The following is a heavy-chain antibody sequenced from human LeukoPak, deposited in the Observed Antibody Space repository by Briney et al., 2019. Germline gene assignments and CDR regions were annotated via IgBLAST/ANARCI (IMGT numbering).Heavy chain of an antibody. Sequence: GGSLRLSCAASGFTFSSYAMSGVPEARGKGLEGGSAISGSGGSTYYADSVKGRFTISRDNSKNTLYLQMNSLRAEDTAVYYCAKGSSTYHYYFDYWGQGTLVTVSS. CDR2: ISGSGGST. V-gene: IGHV3-23*01. CDR3: AKGSSTYHYYFDY. CDR1: GFTFSSYA. D-gene: IGHD1-26*01. J-gene: IGHJ4*02.